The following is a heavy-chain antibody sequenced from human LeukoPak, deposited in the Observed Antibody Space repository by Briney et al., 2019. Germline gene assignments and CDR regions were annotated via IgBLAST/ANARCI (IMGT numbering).Heavy chain of an antibody. J-gene: IGHJ6*03. CDR1: GGSISSYY. CDR2: IYTSGST. CDR3: ARARSYYYGSGSYNYYYYMDV. Sequence: RTSETLSLTCTVSGGSISSYYWSWIRQPAGKGLEWIGRIYTSGSTNYNPSLKSRVTMSVDTSKNQFSLKLSSVTAADTAVYYCARARSYYYGSGSYNYYYYMDVWGKGTTVTISS. D-gene: IGHD3-10*01. V-gene: IGHV4-4*07.